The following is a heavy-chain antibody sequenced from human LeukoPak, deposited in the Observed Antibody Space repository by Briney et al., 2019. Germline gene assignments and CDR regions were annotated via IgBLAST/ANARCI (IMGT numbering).Heavy chain of an antibody. CDR3: ARAPYTYGGGGFDS. CDR1: GFSFSSCS. J-gene: IGHJ4*02. D-gene: IGHD5-18*01. V-gene: IGHV3-48*02. Sequence: GGSLRLSCAASGFSFSSCSMDWVRQAPGKGLEWISYISSSSNTIHYANSVKGRFTISRDNAKNSLYLQMNSLRDEDTAVYYCARAPYTYGGGGFDSWGQGTLVTVSS. CDR2: ISSSSNTI.